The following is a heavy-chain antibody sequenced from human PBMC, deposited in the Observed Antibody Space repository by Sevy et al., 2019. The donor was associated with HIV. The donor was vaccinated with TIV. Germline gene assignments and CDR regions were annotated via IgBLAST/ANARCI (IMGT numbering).Heavy chain of an antibody. CDR3: ARERAGIVVWADY. D-gene: IGHD2-15*01. CDR1: GYTFTSYG. CDR2: ISAYNGNT. J-gene: IGHJ4*02. V-gene: IGHV1-18*01. Sequence: ASVKVSCKASGYTFTSYGISWVRQAPGQGLEWMGWISAYNGNTNYAQKLQGRVTMTTDTSTSTAHMELRSLRSDDTAVYYCARERAGIVVWADYWGQGTLVTVSS.